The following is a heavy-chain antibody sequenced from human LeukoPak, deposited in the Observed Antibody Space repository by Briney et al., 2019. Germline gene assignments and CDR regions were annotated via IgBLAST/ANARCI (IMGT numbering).Heavy chain of an antibody. CDR1: GFTVSSNY. D-gene: IGHD3-16*01. CDR3: AKDGHGQLISDY. Sequence: AGGSLRLSCAASGFTVSSNYMSWVRQAPGKGLEWVSVIYSGGSTYYADSVKGRFIISRDNSKNTLYLQMNSLRAEDRAVYYCAKDGHGQLISDYWGQGTLVTVSS. J-gene: IGHJ4*02. V-gene: IGHV3-53*01. CDR2: IYSGGST.